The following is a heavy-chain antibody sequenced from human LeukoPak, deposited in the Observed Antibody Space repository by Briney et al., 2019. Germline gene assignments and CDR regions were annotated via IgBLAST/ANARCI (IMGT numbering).Heavy chain of an antibody. V-gene: IGHV1-46*01. CDR2: INPSGGST. Sequence: GASVKVSCKASGGTFSSYAISWVRQAPGQGLEWMGIINPSGGSTSYAQKFQGRVTMTRDTSTSTVYMELSSLRSEDTAVYYCARAYCGGDCYSGSFEYYYGMDVWGQGTTVTVSS. CDR1: GGTFSSYA. D-gene: IGHD2-21*02. CDR3: ARAYCGGDCYSGSFEYYYGMDV. J-gene: IGHJ6*02.